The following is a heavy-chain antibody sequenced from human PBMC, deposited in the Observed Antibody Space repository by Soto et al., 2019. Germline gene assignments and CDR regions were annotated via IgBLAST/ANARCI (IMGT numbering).Heavy chain of an antibody. J-gene: IGHJ6*03. V-gene: IGHV3-23*01. CDR1: GFTFSNFA. Sequence: GGSLRLSCAASGFTFSNFAMNWVRQAPGEGLEWVSGIGVGGITYYADSVKGRFTISRDNSKNTLYLQMNSLRADDTAVYYCAKRFVTVTTSYYYMDVWGKGTTVTVSS. CDR3: AKRFVTVTTSYYYMDV. D-gene: IGHD4-17*01. CDR2: IGVGGIT.